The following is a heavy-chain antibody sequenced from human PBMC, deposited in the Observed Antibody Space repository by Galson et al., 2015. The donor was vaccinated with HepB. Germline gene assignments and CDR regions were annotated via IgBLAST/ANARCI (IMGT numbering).Heavy chain of an antibody. Sequence: SLRLSCAASGFSFADAWMTWVRQAPGKGLEWVGRIKSKTDGGTTDYAAPLKGRFTISRDDSKATLYLQVNSLKTEDTAVYYCVAIPRGYWGRGTLVSVSS. J-gene: IGHJ4*02. V-gene: IGHV3-15*01. D-gene: IGHD2-21*01. CDR2: IKSKTDGGTT. CDR3: VAIPRGY. CDR1: GFSFADAW.